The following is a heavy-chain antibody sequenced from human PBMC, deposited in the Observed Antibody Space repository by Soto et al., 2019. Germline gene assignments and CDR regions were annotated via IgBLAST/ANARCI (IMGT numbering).Heavy chain of an antibody. CDR3: AKDARRTSGWYYFDY. CDR2: ISGSGGST. CDR1: GFTFSSYA. Sequence: PGGSLRLSCAASGFTFSSYAMSWVRQAPGKGLEWVSAISGSGGSTYYADSVKGRFTISRDNSRNTLYLQMNRLRAEDTAVYFCAKDARRTSGWYYFDYWGQGALVTVSS. D-gene: IGHD6-19*01. J-gene: IGHJ4*02. V-gene: IGHV3-23*01.